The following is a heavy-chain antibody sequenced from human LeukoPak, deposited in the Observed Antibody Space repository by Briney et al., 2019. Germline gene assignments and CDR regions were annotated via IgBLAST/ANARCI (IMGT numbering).Heavy chain of an antibody. D-gene: IGHD6-19*01. CDR3: ARGATITVAGTGLDY. CDR1: GFAFSSNW. V-gene: IGHV3-30-3*01. J-gene: IGHJ4*02. CDR2: ISYDGSNR. Sequence: GGSLRLSCAASGFAFSSNWMHWVRQAPGKGLEWVAVISYDGSNRYYADSVKGRFTISRDNSKNTLYLQMNSLRAEDTAVYYCARGATITVAGTGLDYWGQGTLVTVSS.